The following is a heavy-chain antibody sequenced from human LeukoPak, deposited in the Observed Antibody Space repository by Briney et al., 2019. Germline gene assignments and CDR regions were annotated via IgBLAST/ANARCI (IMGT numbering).Heavy chain of an antibody. J-gene: IGHJ4*02. Sequence: SKTLSLTCTVSGGSISSSSYYWGWLRQPPGKGLEWVGSIYYSGSTYYNPSLKSRVTISVDTSKNQFSLKLSSVTAADTAVYHCARHSEVLLWFGELLQWGQGTLVTVSS. V-gene: IGHV4-39*01. CDR1: GGSISSSSYY. CDR3: ARHSEVLLWFGELLQ. CDR2: IYYSGST. D-gene: IGHD3-10*01.